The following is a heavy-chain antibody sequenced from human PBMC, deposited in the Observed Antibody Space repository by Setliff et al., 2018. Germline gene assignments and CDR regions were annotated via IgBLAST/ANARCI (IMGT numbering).Heavy chain of an antibody. CDR1: GYTFNNYG. J-gene: IGHJ4*02. CDR2: ISAYSGDT. Sequence: ASVKVSCKASGYTFNNYGINWVRQAPGQGFEWMGWISAYSGDTIYAQNYQGRVTMTTDTSTSTAYMELRSLRSDDTAVYYCAKDRVEVVVTTTCFDYWGQGTLVTVSS. D-gene: IGHD2-15*01. CDR3: AKDRVEVVVTTTCFDY. V-gene: IGHV1-18*04.